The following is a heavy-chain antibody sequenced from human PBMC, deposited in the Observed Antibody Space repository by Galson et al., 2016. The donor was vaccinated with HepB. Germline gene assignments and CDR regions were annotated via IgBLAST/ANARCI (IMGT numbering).Heavy chain of an antibody. CDR3: ARDRGDDAFDI. J-gene: IGHJ3*02. Sequence: SLRLSCAASGFTFSNYVIHWVRQAPGKGLEWVALIWYDGSNKYYADSVQGRFTISRDNSKNTVYLQMNSLRAGDTAVYYCARDRGDDAFDIWGQGTMVTVSS. V-gene: IGHV3-33*01. CDR1: GFTFSNYV. D-gene: IGHD3-10*01. CDR2: IWYDGSNK.